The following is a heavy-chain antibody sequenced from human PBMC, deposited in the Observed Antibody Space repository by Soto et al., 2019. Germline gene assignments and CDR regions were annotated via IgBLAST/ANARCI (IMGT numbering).Heavy chain of an antibody. CDR3: ARDFYPLAYYFDY. CDR2: IIPIFGTA. CDR1: GGTFSSYA. Sequence: SVKVSCKASGGTFSSYAISWVRQAPGQGLEWMGGIIPIFGTAKYARKFQGRVTMTTDTSTSTAYMEMNSLRHDDTAVYYCARDFYPLAYYFDYWGQGTLVTVSS. J-gene: IGHJ4*02. V-gene: IGHV1-69*05.